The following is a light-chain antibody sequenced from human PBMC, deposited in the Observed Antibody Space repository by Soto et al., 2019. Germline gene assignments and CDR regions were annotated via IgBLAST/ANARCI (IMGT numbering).Light chain of an antibody. CDR2: LNADGSY. J-gene: IGLJ3*02. V-gene: IGLV4-69*01. Sequence: QLVLTQSPSASASLGASVELTCTLSSGHSTYAIAWHQQRPEKGPRYLMKLNADGSYTKGDGIPDRFSGSSSGTERYLTISSLQSEDEADYYCQTWVTGIRVFGGGTKLT. CDR1: SGHSTYA. CDR3: QTWVTGIRV.